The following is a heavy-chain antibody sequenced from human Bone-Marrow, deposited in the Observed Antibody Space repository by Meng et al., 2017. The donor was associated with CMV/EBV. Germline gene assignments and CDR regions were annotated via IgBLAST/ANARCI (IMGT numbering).Heavy chain of an antibody. Sequence: SETLSLTCTVSGGSVSSGSYYWSWIRQPPGKGLEWIGYIYYSGSTNYNPSLKSRVTISVDTSKNQFSLKLSSVTAADTAVYYCARSLEYWGQGTLVTVYS. V-gene: IGHV4-61*01. D-gene: IGHD1-1*01. J-gene: IGHJ4*02. CDR2: IYYSGST. CDR1: GGSVSSGSYY. CDR3: ARSLEY.